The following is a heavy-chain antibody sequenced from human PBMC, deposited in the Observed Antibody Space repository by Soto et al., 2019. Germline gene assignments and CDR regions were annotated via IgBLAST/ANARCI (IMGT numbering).Heavy chain of an antibody. J-gene: IGHJ4*02. Sequence: ASETLSLTCAVYGGSFSGYYWSWIRQPPGKGLEWIGEINHSGSTNYNPSLKSRVTISVDTSKNQFSLKLSSVTAADTAVYYCARRAYYYDSSGYWITYYFDYWGQGTLVTVSS. CDR2: INHSGST. V-gene: IGHV4-34*01. CDR3: ARRAYYYDSSGYWITYYFDY. CDR1: GGSFSGYY. D-gene: IGHD3-22*01.